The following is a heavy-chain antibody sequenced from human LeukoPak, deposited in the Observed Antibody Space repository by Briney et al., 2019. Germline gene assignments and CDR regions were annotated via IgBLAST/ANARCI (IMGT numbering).Heavy chain of an antibody. D-gene: IGHD3-10*01. Sequence: GGSLTLSCAASGFTFSSYAMHWVRQAPGKGLEWVAVISYDGTNKYYADSVKDRFTISRDNSKNTLSVEINSLRPEDTAIYYCTKTRSPLLIWVGELQHWGQGTLVTVSS. CDR1: GFTFSSYA. J-gene: IGHJ1*01. V-gene: IGHV3-30*18. CDR3: TKTRSPLLIWVGELQH. CDR2: ISYDGTNK.